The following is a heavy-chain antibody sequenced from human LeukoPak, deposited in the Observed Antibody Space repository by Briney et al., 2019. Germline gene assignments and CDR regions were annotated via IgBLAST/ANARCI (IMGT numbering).Heavy chain of an antibody. V-gene: IGHV3-30-3*01. J-gene: IGHJ4*02. CDR2: ISYDGSNE. Sequence: GGSLRLSCAASGFTFSSYAMHWVRQAPGKGLEWVAVISYDGSNEYYADSVKGRFTISRDNSKNTLYLQMNSLRAEDTAVYYCAREDEGYCSGGSCYFDYWGQGTLVTVSS. CDR3: AREDEGYCSGGSCYFDY. CDR1: GFTFSSYA. D-gene: IGHD2-15*01.